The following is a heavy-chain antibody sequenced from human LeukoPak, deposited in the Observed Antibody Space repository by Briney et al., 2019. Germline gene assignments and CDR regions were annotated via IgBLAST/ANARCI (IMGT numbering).Heavy chain of an antibody. CDR1: GYSFTSYW. CDR2: IYPGDSDT. CDR3: ARLRRDGYNYAPYGPNGFDY. V-gene: IGHV5-51*01. Sequence: GESLKISCKGSGYSFTSYWIGWVRQMPGKGLEWMGIIYPGDSDTRYSPSFQGQVTISADKSISTAYLQWSSLKASDTAMYYCARLRRDGYNYAPYGPNGFDYWDQGTLVTVSS. D-gene: IGHD5-24*01. J-gene: IGHJ4*02.